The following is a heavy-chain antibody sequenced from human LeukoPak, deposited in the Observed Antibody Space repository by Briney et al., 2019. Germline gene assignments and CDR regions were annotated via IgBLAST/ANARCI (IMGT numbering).Heavy chain of an antibody. Sequence: SGGSLRLSCAASGFTFSSYWMIWVRQPPGKGLEWVSSIFPSGGEIHYADSVRGRFTISRDNSKSTLSLQMNSLRAEDTAIYYCATYRQVLLPFESWGQGTLVTVSS. CDR3: ATYRQVLLPFES. CDR1: GFTFSSYW. J-gene: IGHJ4*02. CDR2: IFPSGGEI. V-gene: IGHV3-23*01. D-gene: IGHD2-8*02.